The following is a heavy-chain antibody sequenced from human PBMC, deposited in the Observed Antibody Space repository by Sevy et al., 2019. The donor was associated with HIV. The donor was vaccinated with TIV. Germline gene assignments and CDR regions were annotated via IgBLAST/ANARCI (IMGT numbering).Heavy chain of an antibody. J-gene: IGHJ6*02. CDR3: ARQGAVAGHYYYYGMDV. D-gene: IGHD6-19*01. Sequence: GESLKISCKGSGYSFTSYCIGWVRQMPGKGLEWMGIIYLGDSDTRYSPSFQGQVTISADKSISTAYLQWSSLKASDTAMYYCARQGAVAGHYYYYGMDVWGQGSTVTVSS. V-gene: IGHV5-51*01. CDR1: GYSFTSYC. CDR2: IYLGDSDT.